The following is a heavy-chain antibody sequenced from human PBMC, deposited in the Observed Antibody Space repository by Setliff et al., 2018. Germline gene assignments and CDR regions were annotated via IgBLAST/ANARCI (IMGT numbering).Heavy chain of an antibody. Sequence: PSETLSLTCTVSGDSINNNYWSWIRQPPGKGLEWIGHIYYSGSTNYNPSLKSRVAISLDSSKTQFSLKLSSVTAADTAVYYCARAMYSAGYYGGGYSYYYMDVWGKGITVTVSS. D-gene: IGHD3-22*01. CDR2: IYYSGST. CDR3: ARAMYSAGYYGGGYSYYYMDV. J-gene: IGHJ6*03. CDR1: GDSINNNY. V-gene: IGHV4-59*08.